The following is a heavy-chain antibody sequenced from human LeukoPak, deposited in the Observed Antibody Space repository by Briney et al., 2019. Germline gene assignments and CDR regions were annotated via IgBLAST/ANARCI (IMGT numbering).Heavy chain of an antibody. V-gene: IGHV3-23*01. Sequence: GGSLRLSCAASGFTFSSYAMSWVRQAPGKGLEWVSGISGSGGSTYYADSVKGRFTISRDNSKNTLYLQMNSLRAGDTAVYYCAKAMGATLFDYWGQGTLVTVSS. CDR3: AKAMGATLFDY. CDR2: ISGSGGST. D-gene: IGHD1-26*01. J-gene: IGHJ4*02. CDR1: GFTFSSYA.